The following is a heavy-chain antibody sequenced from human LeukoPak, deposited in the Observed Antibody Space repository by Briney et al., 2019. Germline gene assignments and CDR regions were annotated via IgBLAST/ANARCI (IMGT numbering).Heavy chain of an antibody. V-gene: IGHV4-34*01. J-gene: IGHJ6*03. D-gene: IGHD3-10*01. Sequence: SETLSLTCTVSGGSISSYYWSWIRQPPGKGLEWIGEINHSGSTNYNPSLKSRVTISVDTSKNQFSLKLSSVTAADTAVYYCARQRVTMVRGVIFYYYYYMDVWGKGTTVTISS. CDR2: INHSGST. CDR1: GGSISSYY. CDR3: ARQRVTMVRGVIFYYYYYMDV.